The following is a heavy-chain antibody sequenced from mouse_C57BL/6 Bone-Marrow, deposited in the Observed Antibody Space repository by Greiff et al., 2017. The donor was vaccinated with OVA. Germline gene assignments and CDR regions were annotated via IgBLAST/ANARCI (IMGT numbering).Heavy chain of an antibody. CDR1: GYAFSSSW. Sequence: LQESGPELVKPGASVKISCKASGYAFSSSWMNWVKQRPGKGLEWIGRIYPGDGDTNYNGKFKGKATLTADKSSSTAYMQLSSLTSEDSAVYFCARRDYGSSEDWYFDVWGTGTTVTVSS. CDR2: IYPGDGDT. CDR3: ARRDYGSSEDWYFDV. V-gene: IGHV1-82*01. J-gene: IGHJ1*03. D-gene: IGHD1-1*01.